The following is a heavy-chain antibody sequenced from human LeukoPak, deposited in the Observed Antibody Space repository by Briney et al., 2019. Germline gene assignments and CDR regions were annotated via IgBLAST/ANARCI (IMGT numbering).Heavy chain of an antibody. CDR3: ARVIAAQIWFDP. V-gene: IGHV1-2*02. D-gene: IGHD6-6*01. J-gene: IGHJ5*02. CDR2: INPNSGGT. Sequence: ASLKVSCKASGYTFTGYYMHWVRHTPGQGLEWMGWINPNSGGTNYAQKFQGRVTMTRDTSISTAYMELSRLRSDDTAVYYWARVIAAQIWFDPWGQGTLVTVSS. CDR1: GYTFTGYY.